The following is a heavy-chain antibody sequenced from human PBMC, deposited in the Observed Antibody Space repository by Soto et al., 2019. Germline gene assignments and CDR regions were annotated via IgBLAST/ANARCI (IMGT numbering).Heavy chain of an antibody. J-gene: IGHJ5*02. CDR1: GYPFTSYG. V-gene: IGHV1-18*01. CDR2: ISAYNGNT. CDR3: ARDQPRYCSGGSCLYNWFDP. Sequence: QVQLVQSGAEVKKPGASVKVSCKASGYPFTSYGISWVRQAPGQVLEWMGWISAYNGNTNYAQKLQGRVTMTTDTSTSTAYMELRSLRSDDTAVYYCARDQPRYCSGGSCLYNWFDPWGQGTLVTVSS. D-gene: IGHD2-15*01.